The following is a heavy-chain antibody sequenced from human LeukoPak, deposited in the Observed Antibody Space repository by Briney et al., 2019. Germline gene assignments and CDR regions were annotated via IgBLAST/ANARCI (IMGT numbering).Heavy chain of an antibody. J-gene: IGHJ4*02. D-gene: IGHD2-15*01. CDR1: GFSFNTYA. V-gene: IGHV4-34*01. CDR2: INHSGST. Sequence: GSLRLSCAASGFSFNTYAMSWIRQPPGKGLEWIGEINHSGSTNYNPSLKSRVTISVDTSKNQFSLKLSSVTAADTAVYYCARGRRGCSGGSCSGYFDYWGQGTLVTVSS. CDR3: ARGRRGCSGGSCSGYFDY.